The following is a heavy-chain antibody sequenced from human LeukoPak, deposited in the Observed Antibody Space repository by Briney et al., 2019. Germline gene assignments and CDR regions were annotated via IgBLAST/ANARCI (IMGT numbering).Heavy chain of an antibody. D-gene: IGHD3-22*01. CDR3: ARVLVLNYYDSSGHFDY. J-gene: IGHJ4*02. CDR2: INPNSGGT. Sequence: ASVKVSCKASGYTFTGYYMHWVRQAPGQGLEWMGWINPNSGGTNYAQKFQGRVTMTRDTSISTAYMELSRLRSDDTAVYYCARVLVLNYYDSSGHFDYWGQGTLVTVSS. V-gene: IGHV1-2*02. CDR1: GYTFTGYY.